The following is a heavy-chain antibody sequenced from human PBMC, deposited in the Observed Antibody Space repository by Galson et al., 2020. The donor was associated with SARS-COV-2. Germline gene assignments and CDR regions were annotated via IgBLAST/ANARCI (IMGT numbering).Heavy chain of an antibody. CDR1: GGSISSSSYY. Sequence: ETSETLSLTCTVSGGSISSSSYYWGWIRQPPGKGLEWIGSIYYSGSTYYNPSLKSRVTISVDTSKNQFSLKLSSVTAADTAVYYCARHPRYCSSTSGCECWFDPWGQGTLVTGSS. V-gene: IGHV4-39*01. CDR3: ARHPRYCSSTSGCECWFDP. J-gene: IGHJ5*02. CDR2: IYYSGST. D-gene: IGHD2-2*01.